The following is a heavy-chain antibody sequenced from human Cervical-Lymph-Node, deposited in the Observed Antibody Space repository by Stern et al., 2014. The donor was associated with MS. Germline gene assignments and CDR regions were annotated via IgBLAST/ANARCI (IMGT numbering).Heavy chain of an antibody. CDR2: LWHVGRDE. J-gene: IGHJ4*02. CDR1: GFTFSTYG. CDR3: AIGHKILIPAAIGG. V-gene: IGHV3-33*01. D-gene: IGHD2-2*01. Sequence: MQLVESGGGVVLPGRSLRLSCAASGFTFSTYGMHWVRQAPGKGLEWVDFLWHVGRDEYYAEPVKGRFTIYREKSKNKLHMQINSLRVEDTAVYYWAIGHKILIPAAIGGWGQGTLVTVSS.